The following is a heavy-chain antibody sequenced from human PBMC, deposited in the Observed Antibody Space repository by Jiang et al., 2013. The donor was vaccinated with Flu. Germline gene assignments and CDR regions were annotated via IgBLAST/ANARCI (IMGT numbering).Heavy chain of an antibody. Sequence: VQLLESGGGLVKPGGSLRLSCAASGFHFSTTWMSWVRQAPGKWPEWVARIKSERDGGTIDYIAPVKGRFTISRDDSEDTVFLQMNSLKPEDTGIYYCTTDPRFWGQGTAVTVSS. V-gene: IGHV3-15*01. J-gene: IGHJ3*01. CDR2: IKSERDGGTI. CDR3: TTDPRF. CDR1: GFHFSTTW.